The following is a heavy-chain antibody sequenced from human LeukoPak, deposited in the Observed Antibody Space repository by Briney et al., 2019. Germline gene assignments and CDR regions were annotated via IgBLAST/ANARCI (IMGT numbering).Heavy chain of an antibody. CDR1: GGSISSGGYS. D-gene: IGHD4-17*01. CDR3: ARAKGDYDHFDY. CDR2: IYHSGST. Sequence: SETLSLTCAVSGGSISSGGYSWSWIRQPPGKGLEWIGYIYHSGSTYYNPSLKSRVTISVDRSKNQFSLKLSSVTAADTAVYYCARAKGDYDHFDYWAREPWSPSPQ. J-gene: IGHJ4*02. V-gene: IGHV4-30-2*01.